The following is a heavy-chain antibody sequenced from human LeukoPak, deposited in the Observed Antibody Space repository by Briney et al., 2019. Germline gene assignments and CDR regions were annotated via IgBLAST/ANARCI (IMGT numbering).Heavy chain of an antibody. J-gene: IGHJ3*02. CDR1: GFTFSSYS. CDR2: ISSSSSYI. CDR3: ARDAEYHSVAFDI. Sequence: GGSLRLSCAASGFTFSSYSMNWVRQAPGKGLEWVSSISSSSSYIYYADSVKGRFTISRDNAKNSLYLQMNSLRAEDTAVYYCARDAEYHSVAFDIWGQGTMVTVSS. D-gene: IGHD2/OR15-2a*01. V-gene: IGHV3-21*01.